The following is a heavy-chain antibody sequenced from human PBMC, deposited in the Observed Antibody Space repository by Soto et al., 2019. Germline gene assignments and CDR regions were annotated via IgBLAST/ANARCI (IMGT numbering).Heavy chain of an antibody. J-gene: IGHJ3*02. Sequence: EVQLLESGGGLVQPGGSLRLSCAASGFTFSSYAMSWVRQAPGKGLEWVSAISGSGGSTYYADSVKGRFTISRDNSKNTLYLQMKSLRAEDTAVYYCAKELLNMGDRPPNDAFDIWGQGTMVTVSS. CDR2: ISGSGGST. D-gene: IGHD3-16*01. V-gene: IGHV3-23*01. CDR3: AKELLNMGDRPPNDAFDI. CDR1: GFTFSSYA.